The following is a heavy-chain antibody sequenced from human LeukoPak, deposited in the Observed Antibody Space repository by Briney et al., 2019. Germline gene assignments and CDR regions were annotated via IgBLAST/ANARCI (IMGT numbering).Heavy chain of an antibody. J-gene: IGHJ5*02. CDR2: IKQDGSEK. CDR3: ARVGNPLVTVFAWFDP. D-gene: IGHD3-3*01. CDR1: GFTFSNYW. Sequence: PGGSLRLSCAASGFTFSNYWMSWVRQAPGKGLEWVANIKQDGSEKYYVDSVKGRFTISRDNAKKSLYLQMNSLRDEDSAVYYCARVGNPLVTVFAWFDPWGQGTLVTVSS. V-gene: IGHV3-7*01.